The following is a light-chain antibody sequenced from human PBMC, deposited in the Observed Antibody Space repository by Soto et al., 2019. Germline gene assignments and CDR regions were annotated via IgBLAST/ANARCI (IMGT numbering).Light chain of an antibody. CDR2: GAS. J-gene: IGKJ2*01. CDR3: QQFDDSRPAFT. V-gene: IGKV3-20*01. Sequence: ESVLTQSPGTLSLSPGERATLSCRASQTVNSRYLTWYQHKPGQAPRLLIYGASIRATGIPDRFSGSRSGADFSLTITRLEPEDSAVYYCQQFDDSRPAFTFGQGNKLEI. CDR1: QTVNSRY.